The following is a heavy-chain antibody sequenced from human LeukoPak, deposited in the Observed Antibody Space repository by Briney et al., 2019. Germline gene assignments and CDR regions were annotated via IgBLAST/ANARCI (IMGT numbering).Heavy chain of an antibody. Sequence: PGRSLRLSCAASGFTFSSYAIHWVRQAPGKGLEWVAIISYDGTNKYYADSVRGRFTISRDNSKNTLYLQMNSLRAEDTAVYYCARDFGWLSGFDNWGQGTLSPSPQ. CDR3: ARDFGWLSGFDN. D-gene: IGHD3-9*01. CDR1: GFTFSSYA. V-gene: IGHV3-30-3*01. J-gene: IGHJ4*02. CDR2: ISYDGTNK.